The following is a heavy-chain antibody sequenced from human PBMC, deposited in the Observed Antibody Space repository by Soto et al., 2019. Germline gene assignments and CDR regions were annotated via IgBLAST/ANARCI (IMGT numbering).Heavy chain of an antibody. V-gene: IGHV1-46*01. CDR1: GYTFTSYY. J-gene: IGHJ6*02. CDR3: ARDGHRACSSTSCYPTYGMDV. CDR2: INPSGGST. D-gene: IGHD2-2*01. Sequence: ASVKVSCKASGYTFTSYYMHWVRQAPGQGLEWMGIINPSGGSTSYAQKFQGRVTMTRDTSTSTVYMELSSLRSEDTAVYYCARDGHRACSSTSCYPTYGMDVWGQGTTVTVSS.